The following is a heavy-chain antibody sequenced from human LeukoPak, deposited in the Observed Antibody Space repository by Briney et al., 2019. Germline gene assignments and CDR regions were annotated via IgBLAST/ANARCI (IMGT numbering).Heavy chain of an antibody. Sequence: SETLSLTCAVYGGSFSGYYWSWIRQPLGKGLEWIGEINHSGSTNYNPSLKSRVTISVDTSKNQFSLKLSSVTAADTAVYYCASGEVAADFDYWGQGTLVTVSS. CDR2: INHSGST. CDR3: ASGEVAADFDY. V-gene: IGHV4-34*01. CDR1: GGSFSGYY. J-gene: IGHJ4*02. D-gene: IGHD6-13*01.